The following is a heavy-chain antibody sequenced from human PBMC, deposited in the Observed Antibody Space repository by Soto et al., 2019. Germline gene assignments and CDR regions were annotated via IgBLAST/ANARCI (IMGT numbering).Heavy chain of an antibody. Sequence: QITLKESGPTLVKPTQTLTLTCTFSGFSLSSGGAGVGWIRQPPGKGLEWLALIYWNDDKRYSPSLKSRLTIPKDPPKNQVVLLRPEMDPGDTATFYCAHRGYGDYPRDNWSAPGGQGPLVTVSS. CDR3: AHRGYGDYPRDNWSAP. J-gene: IGHJ5*02. V-gene: IGHV2-5*01. D-gene: IGHD4-17*01. CDR2: IYWNDDK. CDR1: GFSLSSGGAG.